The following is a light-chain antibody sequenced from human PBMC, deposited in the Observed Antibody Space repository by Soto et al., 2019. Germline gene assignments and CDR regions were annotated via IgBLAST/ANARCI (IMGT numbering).Light chain of an antibody. Sequence: DVVMTQSPLSLPVTLGQPASISCRSSQSLVYSDGNTFLNWFQHRPGQSPRRVIYKVSNRVSGVPDRFSSSGSVTDFTLKISSVEAEFVGLSYCMQNTRCPYIFGLGTKLEI. V-gene: IGKV2-30*01. J-gene: IGKJ2*01. CDR1: QSLVYSDGNTF. CDR2: KVS. CDR3: MQNTRCPYI.